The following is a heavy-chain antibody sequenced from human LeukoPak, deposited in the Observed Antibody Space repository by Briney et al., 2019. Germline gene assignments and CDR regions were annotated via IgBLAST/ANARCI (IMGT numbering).Heavy chain of an antibody. CDR1: GFPLSSYA. J-gene: IGHJ4*02. CDR3: ARDRAHLPIVGAYFDY. Sequence: GGSLRLSCAVSGFPLSSYAMSWVRQAPGKGLEWVSSISSSSSYMYYADSVKGRFTISRDNAKNSLYLQMNSLRAEDTAVYYCARDRAHLPIVGAYFDYWGQGTLITVSS. V-gene: IGHV3-21*01. CDR2: ISSSSSYM. D-gene: IGHD1-26*01.